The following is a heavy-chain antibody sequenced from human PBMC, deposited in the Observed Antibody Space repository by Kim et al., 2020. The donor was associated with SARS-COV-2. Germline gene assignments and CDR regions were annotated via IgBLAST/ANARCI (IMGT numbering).Heavy chain of an antibody. CDR2: IYTSGST. D-gene: IGHD3-10*01. CDR1: GGSISSGSYY. J-gene: IGHJ6*02. V-gene: IGHV4-61*02. Sequence: SETLSLTCTVSGGSISSGSYYWSWIRQPAGKGLEWIGRIYTSGSTNYNPSLKSRVTISVDTSKNQFSLKLSSVTAADTAVYYCARDATYYYGSGSYYNGVYYYGMDVWGQGTTVTVSS. CDR3: ARDATYYYGSGSYYNGVYYYGMDV.